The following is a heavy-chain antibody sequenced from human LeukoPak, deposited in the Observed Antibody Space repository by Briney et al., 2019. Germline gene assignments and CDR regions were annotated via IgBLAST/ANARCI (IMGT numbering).Heavy chain of an antibody. CDR2: IRYDGSNK. J-gene: IGHJ5*02. D-gene: IGHD3-3*01. V-gene: IGHV3-30*02. CDR1: GFTFSSYG. Sequence: GGSLRLSCAASGFTFSSYGMHWVRQAPGKGLEWVAFIRYDGSNKYYADSVKGRFTISRDNSKNTLYLQMNSPRAEDTAVYYCAKGHYDFWSGYSKPGNWFDPWGQGTLVTVSS. CDR3: AKGHYDFWSGYSKPGNWFDP.